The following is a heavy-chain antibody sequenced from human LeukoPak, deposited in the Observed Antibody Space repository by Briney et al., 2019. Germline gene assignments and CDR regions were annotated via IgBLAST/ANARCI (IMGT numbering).Heavy chain of an antibody. D-gene: IGHD1-26*01. J-gene: IGHJ4*02. CDR1: GFTFSDFY. CDR3: ARVADGPGRAPDY. V-gene: IGHV3-11*01. CDR2: ISTGGSTV. Sequence: GGSLRLSCAASGFTFSDFYMSWIRQSPGKGLEWVSYISTGGSTVYYTDSVKGRFTISRDNAESSLYLQMNSLRAEDTAVYYCARVADGPGRAPDYWGQGTLDTVSS.